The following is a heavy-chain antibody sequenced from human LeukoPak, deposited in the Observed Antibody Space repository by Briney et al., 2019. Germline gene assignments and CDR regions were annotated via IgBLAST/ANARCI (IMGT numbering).Heavy chain of an antibody. CDR1: GFTFSSHW. CDR3: ARARSGWYEDY. J-gene: IGHJ4*02. D-gene: IGHD6-19*01. CDR2: IKQDGSEK. V-gene: IGHV3-7*04. Sequence: GGSLRLSCAASGFTFSSHWMSWVRQAPGKGLEWVANIKQDGSEKYYVDSVKGRFTISRDNAKNSLYLQMNSLRAEDTAVYYCARARSGWYEDYWGQGTLVTVSS.